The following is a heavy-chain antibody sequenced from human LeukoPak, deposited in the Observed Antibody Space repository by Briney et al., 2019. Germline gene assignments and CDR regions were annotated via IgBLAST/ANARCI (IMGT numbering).Heavy chain of an antibody. CDR1: GGSFSGYY. V-gene: IGHV4-34*01. J-gene: IGHJ4*02. CDR3: ARGYSSSSFDY. D-gene: IGHD6-6*01. Sequence: SETLSLTCAVYGGSFSGYYWSWIRQPPGKGLEWIGEINHSGSTNYNPSLKSRVTISVDTSKNQFSLKLSSVTAADTAVYYCARGYSSSSFDYWSQGTLVTVSS. CDR2: INHSGST.